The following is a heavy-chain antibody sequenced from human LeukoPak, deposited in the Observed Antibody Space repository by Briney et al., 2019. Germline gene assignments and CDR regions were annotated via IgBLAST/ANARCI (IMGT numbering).Heavy chain of an antibody. Sequence: GGSLRLSCAASGFTFSSYGMHWVRQAPGKGLEWAAVISYDGSNKYYADSVKGRFTISRDNSKNTLYLQMNSLRAEDTAVYYCAKDRRGMYSSCGHWGQGTLVTVSS. D-gene: IGHD6-6*01. J-gene: IGHJ4*02. V-gene: IGHV3-30*18. CDR2: ISYDGSNK. CDR3: AKDRRGMYSSCGH. CDR1: GFTFSSYG.